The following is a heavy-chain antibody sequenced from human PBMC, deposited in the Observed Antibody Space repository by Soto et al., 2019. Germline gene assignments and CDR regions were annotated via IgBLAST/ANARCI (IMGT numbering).Heavy chain of an antibody. J-gene: IGHJ4*01. CDR2: ISGSGGST. V-gene: IGHV3-23*01. CDR3: PKEPLSLWFEDILSGFHY. CDR1: GFTFSSYA. D-gene: IGHD3-10*01. Sequence: EVQLLESGGGLVQPGGSLRLSCAASGFTFSSYAMSWVRQAPGKGLEWVSAISGSGGSTYYADSVKGRFTISRDNSKNTLYLQMNSLIADDTAVYYCPKEPLSLWFEDILSGFHYWRHGTLVTLSS.